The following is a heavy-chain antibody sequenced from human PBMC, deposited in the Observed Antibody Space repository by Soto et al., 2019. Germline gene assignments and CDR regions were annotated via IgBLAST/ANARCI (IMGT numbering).Heavy chain of an antibody. D-gene: IGHD2-2*02. CDR1: GFTFGDYA. V-gene: IGHV3-49*04. CDR3: TRVYFEGYCSSTSCYTIAAADNWFDP. Sequence: GSLRLSCTASGFTFGDYAMSWVRQAPGKGLEWVGFIRSKAYGGATEYAASVKGRFTISRDDSKSIAYLQMNSLKTEDTAVYYCTRVYFEGYCSSTSCYTIAAADNWFDPWGQGTLVTVSS. J-gene: IGHJ5*02. CDR2: IRSKAYGGAT.